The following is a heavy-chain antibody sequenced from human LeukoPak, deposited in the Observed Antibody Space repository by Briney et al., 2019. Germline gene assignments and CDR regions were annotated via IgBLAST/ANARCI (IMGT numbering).Heavy chain of an antibody. J-gene: IGHJ4*02. CDR2: IHSGGGT. CDR1: GFTVSSNF. Sequence: GGSLRLSCAASGFTVSSNFMNWVRQAPGKGLEWVSVIHSGGGTNYADSVKGRFTVSRDNSKNMLYLQMNSLRAEDTAVYYCARDFRYCDSTSCYEFDYWGQGTLVTVSS. CDR3: ARDFRYCDSTSCYEFDY. V-gene: IGHV3-66*02. D-gene: IGHD2-2*01.